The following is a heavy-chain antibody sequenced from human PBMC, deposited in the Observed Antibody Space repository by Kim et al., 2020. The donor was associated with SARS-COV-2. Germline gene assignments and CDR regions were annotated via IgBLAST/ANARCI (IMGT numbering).Heavy chain of an antibody. V-gene: IGHV3-7*01. CDR3: ARDRVPRELGGMDV. CDR2: IKQDGSEK. J-gene: IGHJ6*02. Sequence: GGSLRLSCAASGFTFSSYWMSWVRQAPGKGLEWVANIKQDGSEKYYVDSVKGRFTISRDNAKNSLYLQMNSLRAEDTAVYYCARDRVPRELGGMDVWGQGTTVTVSS. CDR1: GFTFSSYW. D-gene: IGHD6-13*01.